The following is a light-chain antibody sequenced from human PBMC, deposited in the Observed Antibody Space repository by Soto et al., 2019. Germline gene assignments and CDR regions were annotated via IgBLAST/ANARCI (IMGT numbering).Light chain of an antibody. V-gene: IGKV1-5*01. CDR1: QSISAW. J-gene: IGKJ1*01. CDR3: QHYHDYPWT. CDR2: DAS. Sequence: DIHMTQSPSTLSASVGYRFTITCRASQSISAWLAWYQQKPGEAPTLLIYDASSLESGVPSRFRGGGSETEFTLTISSLQPDDVEPYYCQHYHDYPWTFGQGTKVDIK.